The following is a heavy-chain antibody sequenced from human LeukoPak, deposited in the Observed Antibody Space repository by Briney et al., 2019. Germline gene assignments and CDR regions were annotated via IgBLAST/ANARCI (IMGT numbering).Heavy chain of an antibody. V-gene: IGHV3-21*01. Sequence: GGSLRLSCAASGFTFSSYWMHWVRQAPGKGLEWVSSISSSSSYIYYADSVKGRFTISRDNAKNSLYLQMNSLRAEDTAVYYCARDVTSYCSSTSCLYGDAFDIWGQGTMVTVSS. CDR2: ISSSSSYI. CDR3: ARDVTSYCSSTSCLYGDAFDI. J-gene: IGHJ3*02. CDR1: GFTFSSYW. D-gene: IGHD2-2*01.